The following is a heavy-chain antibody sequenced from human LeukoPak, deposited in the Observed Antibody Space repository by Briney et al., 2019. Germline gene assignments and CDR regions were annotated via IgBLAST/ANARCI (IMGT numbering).Heavy chain of an antibody. J-gene: IGHJ4*02. CDR3: ARDGESIYDFWSGYSLY. CDR1: GGTFSSYA. Sequence: ASVKVSCKASGGTFSSYAISWVRQAPGQGLEWMGGIIPIFGTANYAQKFQGRVTITADESTSTAYMELSSLRSEDTAVYYCARDGESIYDFWSGYSLYWGQGTLVTVSS. V-gene: IGHV1-69*01. CDR2: IIPIFGTA. D-gene: IGHD3-3*01.